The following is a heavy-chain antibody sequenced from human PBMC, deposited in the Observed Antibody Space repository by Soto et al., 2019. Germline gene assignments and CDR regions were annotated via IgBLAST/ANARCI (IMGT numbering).Heavy chain of an antibody. V-gene: IGHV3-23*01. J-gene: IGHJ4*02. CDR2: ISGSGSST. D-gene: IGHD3-22*01. CDR3: ARTPGVITVISAFDH. Sequence: PGGSRSPSCVASGFTFNKHALAWVRQAPREGLEWVSAISGSGSSTYDSDSVKGRFTISRDNSNNTLYLQMNSLRAEDTAIYYCARTPGVITVISAFDHWGQGTPVTVSS. CDR1: GFTFNKHA.